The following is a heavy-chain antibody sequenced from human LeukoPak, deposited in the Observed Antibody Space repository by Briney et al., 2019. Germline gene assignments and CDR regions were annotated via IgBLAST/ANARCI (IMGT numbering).Heavy chain of an antibody. Sequence: SETLSLTCAVYGGSFSGCYWSWIRQPPGKGLEWIGEINHSGSTNYNPSLKSRVTISVDTSKNQFSLKLSSVTAADTAVYYCARGPYIVVVPAAMSYWFDPWGQGTLVTVSS. CDR1: GGSFSGCY. D-gene: IGHD2-2*01. V-gene: IGHV4-34*01. J-gene: IGHJ5*02. CDR2: INHSGST. CDR3: ARGPYIVVVPAAMSYWFDP.